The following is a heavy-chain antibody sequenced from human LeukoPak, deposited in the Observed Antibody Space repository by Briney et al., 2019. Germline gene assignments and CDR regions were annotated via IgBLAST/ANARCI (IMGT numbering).Heavy chain of an antibody. CDR1: GYRFTSYW. V-gene: IGHV5-51*01. D-gene: IGHD4-17*01. J-gene: IGHJ4*02. CDR3: ARHLSDYGGNSGGLIDY. Sequence: GESLKISCKGSGYRFTSYWIGWVRPMPGKGLEWMGIIYPGDSDTRYSPSFQGQVTISADKSISTAYLQWSSLKASDTAMYYCARHLSDYGGNSGGLIDYWGQGTLVTVSS. CDR2: IYPGDSDT.